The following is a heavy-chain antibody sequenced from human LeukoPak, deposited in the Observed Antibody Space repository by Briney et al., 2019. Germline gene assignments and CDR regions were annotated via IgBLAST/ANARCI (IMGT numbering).Heavy chain of an antibody. J-gene: IGHJ4*02. D-gene: IGHD5-24*01. CDR1: GFPFSSYW. CDR2: IKQDGSKK. V-gene: IGHV3-7*04. Sequence: GGSLRLSCVASGFPFSSYWMTWVCQAPGKGLEWVANIKQDGSKKSYVDSVKGRFTISRDNAKNSLYLQMNSLRAEDTAIYYCTRVGYIDEGIDYWGQGTLVTVSS. CDR3: TRVGYIDEGIDY.